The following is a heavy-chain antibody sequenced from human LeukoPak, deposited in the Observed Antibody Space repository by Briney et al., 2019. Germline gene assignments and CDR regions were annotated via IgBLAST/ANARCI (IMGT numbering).Heavy chain of an antibody. CDR3: ARAGFCSSTSCYMDY. V-gene: IGHV1-18*01. CDR2: ISAYNGNT. CDR1: GYTFTSYG. Sequence: ASVKVSCKASGYTFTSYGISWVRQAPGQGLEWMGWISAYNGNTNYAQKLQGRVTMTTDTSTSTAYMELRSLRSDDTAVYSCARAGFCSSTSCYMDYWGQGTLVTVSS. J-gene: IGHJ4*02. D-gene: IGHD2-2*02.